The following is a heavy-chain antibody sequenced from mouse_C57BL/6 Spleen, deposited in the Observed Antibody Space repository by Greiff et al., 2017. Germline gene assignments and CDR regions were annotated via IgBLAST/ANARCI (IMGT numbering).Heavy chain of an antibody. J-gene: IGHJ3*01. CDR1: GYTFTSYW. V-gene: IGHV1-53*01. Sequence: QVQLKESGTELVKPGASVKLSCKASGYTFTSYWMHWVKQRPGQGLEWIGNINPSNGGTNYNEKFKSKATLTVDKSSSTAYMQLSSLTSEDSAVYYCARKDYDGASWFAYWGQGTLVTVSA. CDR3: ARKDYDGASWFAY. D-gene: IGHD2-4*01. CDR2: INPSNGGT.